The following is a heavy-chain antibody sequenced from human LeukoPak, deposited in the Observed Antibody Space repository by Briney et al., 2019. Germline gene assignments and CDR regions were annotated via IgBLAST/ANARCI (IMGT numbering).Heavy chain of an antibody. Sequence: GESLKISCKGSGYSFTSYWIGWVRQMPGKGLEWMGIIYPGDSETMYSPSFQGQVSISADKSVSTAYLQWSSLTASDTAMYYCARHLRTNGITSPYYYMDVWGKGPTVTVSS. CDR3: ARHLRTNGITSPYYYMDV. CDR1: GYSFTSYW. V-gene: IGHV5-51*01. CDR2: IYPGDSET. J-gene: IGHJ6*03. D-gene: IGHD1-1*01.